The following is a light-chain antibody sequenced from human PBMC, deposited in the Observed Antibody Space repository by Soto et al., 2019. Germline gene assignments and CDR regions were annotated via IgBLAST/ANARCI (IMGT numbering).Light chain of an antibody. CDR2: DAS. Sequence: EILLTQSPPTLSVSPGEGATLSCRASENINRNLAWYQQKPGQAPRLLIYDASTMATGIPARYSGSGSVTEFTLTISSLQSEDFGFYYCQQYNTWPSFGHGTKVEIK. CDR1: ENINRN. V-gene: IGKV3-15*01. CDR3: QQYNTWPS. J-gene: IGKJ1*01.